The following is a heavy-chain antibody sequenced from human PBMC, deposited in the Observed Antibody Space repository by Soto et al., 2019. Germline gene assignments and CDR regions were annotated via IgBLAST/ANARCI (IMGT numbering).Heavy chain of an antibody. Sequence: EVQLVESGGGLVQPGGSLKLSCAASGFTLSGSAMHWVRQTPGKGLEWFGHIRSKANSYATAYAASVKGRFTISRDDSNNTAYLQMHSLKIEDTAVYYCTRPRDDILTGYDYWGQGTLVTVSS. CDR1: GFTLSGSA. CDR2: IRSKANSYAT. J-gene: IGHJ4*02. V-gene: IGHV3-73*02. CDR3: TRPRDDILTGYDY. D-gene: IGHD3-9*01.